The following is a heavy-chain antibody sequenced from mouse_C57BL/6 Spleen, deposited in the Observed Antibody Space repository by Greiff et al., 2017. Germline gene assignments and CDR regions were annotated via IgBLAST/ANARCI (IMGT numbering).Heavy chain of an antibody. V-gene: IGHV1-54*01. CDR3: ARSENSTMVTTD. D-gene: IGHD2-2*01. Sequence: VQLQQSGAELVRPGTSVKVSCKASGYAFTNYLIEWVKQRPGQGLEWIGVINPGSGGTNYNEKFKGKATLTADKSSSTAYMQLSSLTSEDSAVYFCARSENSTMVTTDWGQGTTLTVSS. CDR1: GYAFTNYL. CDR2: INPGSGGT. J-gene: IGHJ2*01.